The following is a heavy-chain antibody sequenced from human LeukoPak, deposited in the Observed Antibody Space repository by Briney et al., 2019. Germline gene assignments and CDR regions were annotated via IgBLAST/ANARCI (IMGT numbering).Heavy chain of an antibody. Sequence: GGSLRLSCAASGFTFSSYSMNWVRQAPGKGLEWVSSISSSSSYIYYADSVKGRFTISRDNAKNSLYLKMNSLRAEDTAVYYCAKSGSYSAFDIWGQGTMVTVSS. J-gene: IGHJ3*02. CDR3: AKSGSYSAFDI. CDR2: ISSSSSYI. V-gene: IGHV3-21*01. D-gene: IGHD1-26*01. CDR1: GFTFSSYS.